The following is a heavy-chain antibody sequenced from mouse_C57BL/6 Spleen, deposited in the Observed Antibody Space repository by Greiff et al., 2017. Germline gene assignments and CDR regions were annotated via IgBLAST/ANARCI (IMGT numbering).Heavy chain of an antibody. CDR2: IYPGDGDT. V-gene: IGHV1-82*01. D-gene: IGHD1-1*02. J-gene: IGHJ2*01. CDR3: ARSRGTHFDY. CDR1: GYAFSSSW. Sequence: QVQLQQSGPELVKPGASVKISCKASGYAFSSSWMNWVKQRPGKGLEWIGRIYPGDGDTNYNGKFKGKATLTADKSSSTAYMQLSSLTSEDSAVYFCARSRGTHFDYWGQGTTLTVSS.